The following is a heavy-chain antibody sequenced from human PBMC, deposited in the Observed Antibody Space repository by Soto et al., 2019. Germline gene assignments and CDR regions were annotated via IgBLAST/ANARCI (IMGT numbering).Heavy chain of an antibody. CDR1: GFTFSSYA. D-gene: IGHD3-9*01. J-gene: IGHJ3*02. CDR2: ISGSGGST. V-gene: IGHV3-23*01. Sequence: GGSLRLSCAASGFTFSSYAMSRVRQAPGKGLEWVSAISGSGGSTYYADSVKGRFTISRDNSKNTLYLQMNSLRAEDTAVYYCASAYDILTGYYEQNDAFDIWGQGTMVTVSS. CDR3: ASAYDILTGYYEQNDAFDI.